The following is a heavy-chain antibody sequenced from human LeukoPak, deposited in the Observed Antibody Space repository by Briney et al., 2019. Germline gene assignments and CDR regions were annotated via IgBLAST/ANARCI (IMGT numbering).Heavy chain of an antibody. Sequence: GGSLRLCCAASGFTFSSYSMNWVRQAPGKGLEWVSSISSSSSYIYYADSVKGRFTISRDNAKNSLYLQMNSLRAEDTAVYYCARNLPYNYYGSGSYYTAIDYWGQGTLVTVSS. CDR2: ISSSSSYI. CDR3: ARNLPYNYYGSGSYYTAIDY. CDR1: GFTFSSYS. D-gene: IGHD3-10*01. V-gene: IGHV3-21*01. J-gene: IGHJ4*02.